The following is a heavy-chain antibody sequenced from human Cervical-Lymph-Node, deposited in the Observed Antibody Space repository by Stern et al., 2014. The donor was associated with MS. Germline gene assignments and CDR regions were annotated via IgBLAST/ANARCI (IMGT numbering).Heavy chain of an antibody. Sequence: QVQLVESGAEVKKPGSSVKVSRKASGGTLSSQAISSVRQAPGQGLEWLGGIIPIFGAASYAQKLQGRVTITADESTTTVYMELRSLRSEDTAVYYCARDEIGQTTTHYYYYGMDVWGQGTTVTVSS. CDR1: GGTLSSQA. V-gene: IGHV1-69*01. J-gene: IGHJ6*02. CDR3: ARDEIGQTTTHYYYYGMDV. CDR2: IIPIFGAA. D-gene: IGHD1-1*01.